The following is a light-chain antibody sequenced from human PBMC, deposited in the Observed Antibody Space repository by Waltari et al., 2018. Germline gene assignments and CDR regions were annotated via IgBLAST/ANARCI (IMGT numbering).Light chain of an antibody. J-gene: IGLJ2*01. Sequence: QSVLTQPPSVSGAPGQRVTISCTGSSSNIGAGYDVQWYQQLPGTAPKLVIYGNSNRPSGVPDRFSGSKSGTSASLAITGLQAEDGADYYCQSYDSSLSGSLFGGGTKLTVL. V-gene: IGLV1-40*01. CDR3: QSYDSSLSGSL. CDR2: GNS. CDR1: SSNIGAGYD.